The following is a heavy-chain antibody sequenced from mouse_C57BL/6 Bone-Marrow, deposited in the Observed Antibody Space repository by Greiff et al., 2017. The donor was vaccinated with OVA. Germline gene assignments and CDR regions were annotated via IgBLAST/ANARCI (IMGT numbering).Heavy chain of an antibody. CDR1: GYTFTSYW. CDR3: ARPIYYDYLYAMDY. CDR2: IDPSDSET. Sequence: VKLQQPGAELVRPGSSVKLSCKASGYTFTSYWMHWVKQRPIQGLEWIGNIDPSDSETHYNHKFKDKATLTVDKYSSTAYMQLSSLTSEDSAVYYCARPIYYDYLYAMDYWGQGTSVTVSS. V-gene: IGHV1-52*01. J-gene: IGHJ4*01. D-gene: IGHD2-4*01.